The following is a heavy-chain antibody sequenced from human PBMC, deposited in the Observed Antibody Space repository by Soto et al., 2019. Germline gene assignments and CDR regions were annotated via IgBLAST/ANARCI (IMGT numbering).Heavy chain of an antibody. CDR2: ISAYNGNT. CDR1: GYTFTSYG. J-gene: IGHJ5*02. CDR3: ARDRERQWLVEGWFDP. Sequence: QVQLVQSGAEVKKPGASVKVSCKASGYTFTSYGISWVRQAPGQGLEWMGWISAYNGNTNYAQKLQGRVTMTTDTTKSTGQMEVRSLRSDDTAVYYCARDRERQWLVEGWFDPWGQGTLVTVSS. D-gene: IGHD6-19*01. V-gene: IGHV1-18*04.